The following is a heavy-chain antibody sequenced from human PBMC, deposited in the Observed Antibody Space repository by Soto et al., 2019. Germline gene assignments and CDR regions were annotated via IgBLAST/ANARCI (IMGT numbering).Heavy chain of an antibody. J-gene: IGHJ4*02. CDR3: ARHSSTVIQKTFFDY. D-gene: IGHD4-17*01. CDR1: GGSINSYY. Sequence: QVQLQESGPGLLKPSETLSLTCTVSGGSINSYYWSWIRQPPGKGLEWVAYIYYTGRTKNNPSLKSRVSISQDPSKNQFSLNLSSVTAADTAVYYCARHSSTVIQKTFFDYWGQGTLVTVSS. CDR2: IYYTGRT. V-gene: IGHV4-59*08.